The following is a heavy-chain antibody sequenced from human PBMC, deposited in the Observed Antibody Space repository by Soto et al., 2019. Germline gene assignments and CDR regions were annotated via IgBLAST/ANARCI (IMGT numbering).Heavy chain of an antibody. D-gene: IGHD2-2*01. CDR1: GGSIRSQY. Sequence: PSETRSLTCTVSGGSIRSQYWSWIRQPPGKGLEWIGYMYYSGSTNYNPSLKSRVTISVGTSKNQFSLKLSSVTAADTAVYYCARGGLYCSSTSCYSYWGQGTLVTVSS. J-gene: IGHJ4*02. V-gene: IGHV4-59*11. CDR2: MYYSGST. CDR3: ARGGLYCSSTSCYSY.